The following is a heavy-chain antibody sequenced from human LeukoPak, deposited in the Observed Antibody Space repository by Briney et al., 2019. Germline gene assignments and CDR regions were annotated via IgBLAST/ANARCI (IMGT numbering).Heavy chain of an antibody. CDR3: ARRGKGRATINYYYYYMDV. Sequence: GASVRVSCKASGYTFTSYYMHWVRQAPGQGLEWMGIINPSGGSTSYAQKFQGRVTMTRDMSTSTVYMELSSLRSEDTAVYYCARRGKGRATINYYYYYMDVWGKGTTVTVSS. J-gene: IGHJ6*03. CDR1: GYTFTSYY. D-gene: IGHD5-12*01. CDR2: INPSGGST. V-gene: IGHV1-46*01.